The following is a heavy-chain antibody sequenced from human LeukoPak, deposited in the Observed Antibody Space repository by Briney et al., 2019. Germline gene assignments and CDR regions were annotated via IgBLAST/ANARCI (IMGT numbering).Heavy chain of an antibody. CDR2: IYYSGST. Sequence: GSLRLSCAASGFTFSDNYMTWVRQAPGKGLEWIGSIYYSGSTYYNPSLKSRVTISVDTSKNQFSLKLSSVTAADTAVYYCARELRGGRYSNLPGLDYWGQGTLVTVSS. D-gene: IGHD4-11*01. CDR1: GFTFSDNY. V-gene: IGHV4-38-2*02. J-gene: IGHJ4*02. CDR3: ARELRGGRYSNLPGLDY.